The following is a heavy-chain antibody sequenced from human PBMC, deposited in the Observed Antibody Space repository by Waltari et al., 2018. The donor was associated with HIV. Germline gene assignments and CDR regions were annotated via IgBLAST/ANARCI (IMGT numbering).Heavy chain of an antibody. J-gene: IGHJ4*02. CDR3: TRAVFWSGFFTDYFFDY. CDR1: RFNFSSYW. V-gene: IGHV3-74*01. D-gene: IGHD3-3*01. CDR2: VNGYASSP. Sequence: EVQLVESGGGLVQPGGSLRLSCAASRFNFSSYWMHWVRQVPGKGLVGVSRVNGYASSPDYADSVRGRFTISRDNAKNTLYLQMNSLRAEDTAVYYCTRAVFWSGFFTDYFFDYWGQGTPVTVSS.